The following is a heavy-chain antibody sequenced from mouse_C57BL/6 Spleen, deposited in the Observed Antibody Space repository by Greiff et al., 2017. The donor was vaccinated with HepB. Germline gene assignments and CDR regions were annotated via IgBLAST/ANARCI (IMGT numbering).Heavy chain of an antibody. CDR1: GFTFSSYG. D-gene: IGHD2-3*01. J-gene: IGHJ2*01. CDR2: ISSGGSYT. CDR3: ARRGDGYYDY. V-gene: IGHV5-6*02. Sequence: DVKLVESGGDLVKPGGSLKLSCAASGFTFSSYGMSWVRQTPDKRLEWVATISSGGSYTYYPDSVKGRCTISRDNAKNTLYLQMSSLKSEDTAMYYCARRGDGYYDYWGQGTTLTVSS.